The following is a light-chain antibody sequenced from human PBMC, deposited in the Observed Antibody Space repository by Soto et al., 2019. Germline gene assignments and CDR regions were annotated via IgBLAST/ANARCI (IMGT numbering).Light chain of an antibody. J-gene: IGKJ3*01. CDR1: QTVSSNY. CDR3: HHYGKSPTYT. CDR2: GAS. V-gene: IGKV3-20*01. Sequence: EIVLTQSPGTLSLSPGATATLSCRASQTVSSNYLAWFQQKSGQAPRLLIYGASTRATGIPDRFSGSGSGTDFTLTITRLEPEDFAVYYCHHYGKSPTYTFGPGTKVDF.